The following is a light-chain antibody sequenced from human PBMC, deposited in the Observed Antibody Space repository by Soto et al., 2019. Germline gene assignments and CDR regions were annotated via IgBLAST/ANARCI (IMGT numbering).Light chain of an antibody. Sequence: DIQMTQSPSSLSASVGDRVTITCRASQSISSYLNWYQQKPGKAPKLLIYAASSLQSGVPSRFSGSGSGTDFTLTISSLQPEDFVTYYYQPSYSTPSTLGQGTKLEIK. V-gene: IGKV1-39*01. J-gene: IGKJ2*01. CDR3: QPSYSTPST. CDR2: AAS. CDR1: QSISSY.